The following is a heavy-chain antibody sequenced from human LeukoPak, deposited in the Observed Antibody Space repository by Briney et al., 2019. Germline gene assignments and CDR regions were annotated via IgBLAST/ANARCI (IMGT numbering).Heavy chain of an antibody. V-gene: IGHV4-38-2*02. D-gene: IGHD3-3*01. Sequence: PSETLSLTCTVSGYSISSGYYWGWIRQPPGKGLEWIGSIYHSGSTYYNPSLKSRVTISVDTSKNQFSLKLSSVTAADTAVYYCARTYDFWSGNSYYFDYWGQGTLVTVSS. CDR3: ARTYDFWSGNSYYFDY. J-gene: IGHJ4*02. CDR1: GYSISSGYY. CDR2: IYHSGST.